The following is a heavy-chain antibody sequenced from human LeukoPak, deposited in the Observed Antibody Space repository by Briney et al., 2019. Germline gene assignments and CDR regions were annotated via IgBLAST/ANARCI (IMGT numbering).Heavy chain of an antibody. J-gene: IGHJ3*02. Sequence: SETLSLTCTVSGGSISSGSYYWSWIRQPAGKGLEWIGRIYTSGSTNYNPSLKSRVTISVDTSKNQFSLKLSSVTAADTAVYYCARDEAGNYGDYGGAFDIWGQGTMVTVSS. CDR3: ARDEAGNYGDYGGAFDI. CDR1: GGSISSGSYY. V-gene: IGHV4-61*02. D-gene: IGHD4-17*01. CDR2: IYTSGST.